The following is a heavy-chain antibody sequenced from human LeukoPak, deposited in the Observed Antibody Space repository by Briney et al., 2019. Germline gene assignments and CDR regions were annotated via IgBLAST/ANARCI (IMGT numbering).Heavy chain of an antibody. J-gene: IGHJ4*02. D-gene: IGHD5-18*01. V-gene: IGHV1-2*02. CDR3: ARDRMFGTAMVLYYFDY. Sequence: GASVKVSCKASGYTFTGYYMHWVRQAPGQGLEWMGWINPNSGGTNYAQKFQGRVTMTRDTSISTAYMELSRLRSDDTAVYYCARDRMFGTAMVLYYFDYWGQGTLATVSS. CDR1: GYTFTGYY. CDR2: INPNSGGT.